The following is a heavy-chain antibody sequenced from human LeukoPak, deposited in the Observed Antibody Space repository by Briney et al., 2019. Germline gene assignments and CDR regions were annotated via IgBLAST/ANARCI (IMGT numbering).Heavy chain of an antibody. J-gene: IGHJ6*03. CDR2: IRYDGSNK. D-gene: IGHD3-10*01. V-gene: IGHV3-30*02. CDR1: GFTFSSYG. CDR3: AKDRGRRDYGSGRYYYYYYMDV. Sequence: PGGTLRLSCAASGFTFSSYGMHWVREAPGKGLEGVAFIRYDGSNKYYADSVKGRFTISRDNSKNTLYLQMNSLRAEDTAVYYCAKDRGRRDYGSGRYYYYYYMDVWGKGTTVTISS.